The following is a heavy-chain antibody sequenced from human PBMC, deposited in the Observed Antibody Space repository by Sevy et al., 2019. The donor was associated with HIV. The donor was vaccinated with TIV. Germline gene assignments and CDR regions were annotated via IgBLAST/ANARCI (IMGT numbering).Heavy chain of an antibody. CDR3: ARGRGIAVAGGGYYSHY. Sequence: ASVKVSCMASGYTFSRSVITWVRQAPGQGLEWMGWISTYNGKTNYAQKFQDRVTMTTDTSTNTAYMELRSLRSDDTAIYFCARGRGIAVAGGGYYSHYWGQGSLVTVSS. CDR1: GYTFSRSV. CDR2: ISTYNGKT. J-gene: IGHJ4*02. D-gene: IGHD6-19*01. V-gene: IGHV1-18*04.